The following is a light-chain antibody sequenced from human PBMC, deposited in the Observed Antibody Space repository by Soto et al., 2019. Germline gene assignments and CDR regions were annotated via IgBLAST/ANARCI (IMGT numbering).Light chain of an antibody. Sequence: QSVLTQPASVSGSPGPSITLSCTGTSSDVGGYNYVSWYQQHPGKAPKLMIYDVSNRPSGVSNRFSGSKSGNTASLTISGLQAEDEADYYCSSYTSSSTLVFGTGTKVTVL. J-gene: IGLJ1*01. CDR1: SSDVGGYNY. CDR2: DVS. V-gene: IGLV2-14*01. CDR3: SSYTSSSTLV.